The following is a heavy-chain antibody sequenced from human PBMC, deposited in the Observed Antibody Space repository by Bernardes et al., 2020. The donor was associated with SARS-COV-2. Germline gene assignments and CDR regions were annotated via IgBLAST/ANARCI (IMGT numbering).Heavy chain of an antibody. J-gene: IGHJ6*02. D-gene: IGHD3-3*01. V-gene: IGHV4-59*08. CDR3: ARQDIGSVLGVVITPAGLGV. CDR1: GGSISSYY. Sequence: SETLSLTCTVSGGSISSYYWSWIRQPPGKGLEWIGYIYYSGSTNYNPSLKSRVTISVDTSKNQFSLKLRSVTAEDTAVYYCARQDIGSVLGVVITPAGLGVWGQGTTVTGSS. CDR2: IYYSGST.